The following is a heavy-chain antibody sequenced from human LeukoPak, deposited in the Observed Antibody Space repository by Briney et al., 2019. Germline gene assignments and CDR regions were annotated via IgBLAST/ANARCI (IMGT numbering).Heavy chain of an antibody. CDR1: GFTFSSYW. CDR2: INSDGSST. Sequence: PGGSLRLSCAASGFTFSSYWMHWVRQAPGKGLVWVSRINSDGSSTSCADSVKGRFTISRDNAKNTLYLQMNSLRAEDTAVYYCARSGLYYDSSGYYYSGYFDYWSQGTLVTVSS. V-gene: IGHV3-74*01. J-gene: IGHJ4*02. D-gene: IGHD3-22*01. CDR3: ARSGLYYDSSGYYYSGYFDY.